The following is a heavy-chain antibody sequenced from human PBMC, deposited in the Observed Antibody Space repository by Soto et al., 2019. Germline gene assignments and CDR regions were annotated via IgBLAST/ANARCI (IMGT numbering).Heavy chain of an antibody. Sequence: GGSLRLSCAAFGFDFNKYAMTWVRQAPGKGLQWVSSITSNGDSTYYAGSVKGRFTTSRDNSKNTLYLQMNSLRADDTAVFYCAKDSPSYTTSPFYFDSWGQGTLVTVSS. J-gene: IGHJ4*02. CDR3: AKDSPSYTTSPFYFDS. CDR2: ITSNGDST. V-gene: IGHV3-23*01. CDR1: GFDFNKYA. D-gene: IGHD2-2*02.